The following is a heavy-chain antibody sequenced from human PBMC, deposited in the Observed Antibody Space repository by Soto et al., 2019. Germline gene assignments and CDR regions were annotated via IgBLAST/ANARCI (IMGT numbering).Heavy chain of an antibody. V-gene: IGHV3-9*01. J-gene: IGHJ6*02. CDR1: GFNLNIYA. D-gene: IGHD4-17*01. Sequence: GGSLRLSCASSGFNLNIYAMHWVRLVPGKGLEWVSGIFLEHGRTGYAYSVRGRFTISRDSAKDSLYLQMNSLRPEDTALYYCTRDVRPGGADVWGPGATVTVSS. CDR2: IFLEHGRT. CDR3: TRDVRPGGADV.